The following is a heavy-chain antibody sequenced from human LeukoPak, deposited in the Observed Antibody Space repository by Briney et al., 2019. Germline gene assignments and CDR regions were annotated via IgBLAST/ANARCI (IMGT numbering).Heavy chain of an antibody. CDR2: ISSRTSTI. CDR1: GFPFSTYS. CDR3: ARVLPYDYINRFDR. D-gene: IGHD4-11*01. V-gene: IGHV3-48*01. Sequence: QPGGSLGLSCAASGFPFSTYSMNWVRQAPGKGLEWVSYISSRTSTIYYAVSVKGRFTISRDNAKNSLYLQMNSLRAEDTAVYYCARVLPYDYINRFDRWGQGTLVTVSS. J-gene: IGHJ5*02.